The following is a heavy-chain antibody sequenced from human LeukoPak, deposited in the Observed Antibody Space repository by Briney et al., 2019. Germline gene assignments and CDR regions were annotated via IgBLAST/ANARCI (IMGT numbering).Heavy chain of an antibody. J-gene: IGHJ1*01. V-gene: IGHV1-18*01. D-gene: IGHD3-22*01. CDR2: ISAYNGNT. Sequence: GASVKVSCKASGYTFTSYGISWVRRAPGQGLEWMGWISAYNGNTNYAQKLQGRVTMTTDTSTSTAYMELRSLRSDDTAVYYCARDLYYYDSSGYYSSDPDPYFQHWGQGTLVTVSS. CDR1: GYTFTSYG. CDR3: ARDLYYYDSSGYYSSDPDPYFQH.